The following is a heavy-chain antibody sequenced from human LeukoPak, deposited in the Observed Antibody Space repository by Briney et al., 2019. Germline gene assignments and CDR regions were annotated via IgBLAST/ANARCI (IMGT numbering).Heavy chain of an antibody. CDR1: GYTFTSYD. CDR3: ARGRRDRGRQQLVLLYYFDY. V-gene: IGHV1-8*01. D-gene: IGHD6-13*01. Sequence: ASVKVSCKAPGYTFTSYDINWVRQATGQGLEWMGWMNPNSGNTGYAQKFQGRVTMTRNTSISTAYMELSSLRSEDTAVYYCARGRRDRGRQQLVLLYYFDYWGQGTLVTVSS. J-gene: IGHJ4*02. CDR2: MNPNSGNT.